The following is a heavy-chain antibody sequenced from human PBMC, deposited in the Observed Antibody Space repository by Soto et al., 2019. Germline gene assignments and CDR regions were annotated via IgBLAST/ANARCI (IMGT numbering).Heavy chain of an antibody. CDR1: GYTFTSYA. Sequence: ASVKVSCKASGYTFTSYAMHWVRQAPGQRLEWMGWINAGNGNTKYSQKFQGRVTITRDTSASTAYMELSSLRSEDTAVYYCARDVPARYSYGLGNYYYGMDVWGQGTTVTVS. V-gene: IGHV1-3*01. CDR2: INAGNGNT. J-gene: IGHJ6*02. CDR3: ARDVPARYSYGLGNYYYGMDV. D-gene: IGHD5-18*01.